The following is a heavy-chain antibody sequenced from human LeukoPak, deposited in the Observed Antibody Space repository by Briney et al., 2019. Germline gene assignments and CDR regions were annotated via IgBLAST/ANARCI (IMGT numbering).Heavy chain of an antibody. Sequence: GASVKVSCKAPGYTFTGYYMRWVRQAPGQGLEWMGWINPNSGGTNYAQKFQGRVTMTRDTSISTAYMELSRLRSDDTAVYYCARGRRVGITIFGVVPLWDYWGQGTLVTVSS. D-gene: IGHD3-3*01. CDR1: GYTFTGYY. CDR2: INPNSGGT. CDR3: ARGRRVGITIFGVVPLWDY. J-gene: IGHJ4*02. V-gene: IGHV1-2*02.